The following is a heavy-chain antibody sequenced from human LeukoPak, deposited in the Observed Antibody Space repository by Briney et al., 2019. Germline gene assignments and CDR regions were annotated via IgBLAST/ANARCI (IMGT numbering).Heavy chain of an antibody. CDR3: ARDPGEDIAVAGTFLDY. CDR1: GFTFSSYW. Sequence: GGSLRLSCAASGFTFSSYWMSWVRQAPGKGLEWVANIKQDGSEKYYVDSVKGRFTISRDNAKNTLYLQMNSLRAEDTAVYYCARDPGEDIAVAGTFLDYWGQGTLVTVSS. V-gene: IGHV3-7*01. CDR2: IKQDGSEK. D-gene: IGHD6-19*01. J-gene: IGHJ4*02.